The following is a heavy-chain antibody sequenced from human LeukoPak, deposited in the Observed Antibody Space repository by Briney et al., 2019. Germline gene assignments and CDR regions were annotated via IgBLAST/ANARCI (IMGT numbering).Heavy chain of an antibody. V-gene: IGHV3-64*02. CDR2: ISSSGDNT. Sequence: VGSLRLSCAASGFIFRNYAMHWVRQAPGKGLEYVSAISSSGDNTYYGDSVKGRFTISRDNSKNTLSLQMRSLRVEDTAVYYCVRGERGLAIGYWGRGTLVSVSS. J-gene: IGHJ4*02. CDR3: VRGERGLAIGY. CDR1: GFIFRNYA. D-gene: IGHD5-12*01.